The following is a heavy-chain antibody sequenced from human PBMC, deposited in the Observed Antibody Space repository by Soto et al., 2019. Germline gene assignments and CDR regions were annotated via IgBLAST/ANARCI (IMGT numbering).Heavy chain of an antibody. CDR1: GGSISSSNW. Sequence: QVQLQESGPGLVKPSGTLSLTCAVSGGSISSSNWWSWVRQPPGKGLEWIGEIYHSGSTNYNPSLKSRVTISVDKSKNQFSLKLSSVTAADTAVYYCARDLFYYNDSSGYYVFYYWGQGTLVTV. CDR3: ARDLFYYNDSSGYYVFYY. J-gene: IGHJ4*02. D-gene: IGHD3-22*01. CDR2: IYHSGST. V-gene: IGHV4-4*02.